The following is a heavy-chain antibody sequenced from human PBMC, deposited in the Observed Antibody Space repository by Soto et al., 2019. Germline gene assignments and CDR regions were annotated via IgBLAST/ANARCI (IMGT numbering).Heavy chain of an antibody. CDR3: ARTHYGDYWFDY. CDR1: GFTFSDYY. Sequence: GGSLRLSCAASGFTFSDYYMSWIRQAPGKGLEWVSYISRSGSTRYYADSVKGRFTISRDNAKNSLFLQMNSLRAEDTAVYYCARTHYGDYWFDYWGQGTLVTVS. J-gene: IGHJ4*02. V-gene: IGHV3-11*01. D-gene: IGHD4-17*01. CDR2: ISRSGSTR.